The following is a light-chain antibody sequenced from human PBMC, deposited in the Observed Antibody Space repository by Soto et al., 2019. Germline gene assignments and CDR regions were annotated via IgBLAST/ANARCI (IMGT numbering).Light chain of an antibody. CDR2: GAS. Sequence: ENVLTQSPGTLSLSPGERATLSCRASQTVSNDFVAWYQQKPGQAPRLLISGASNRATGIPDRFSGSGSGTDFTLTISRLEPDDSAMYYCQQYGGSPLVTFGGGTKVEIK. J-gene: IGKJ4*01. CDR3: QQYGGSPLVT. V-gene: IGKV3-20*01. CDR1: QTVSNDF.